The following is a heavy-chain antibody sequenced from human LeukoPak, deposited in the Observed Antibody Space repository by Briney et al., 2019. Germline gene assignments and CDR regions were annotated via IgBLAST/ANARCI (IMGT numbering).Heavy chain of an antibody. CDR1: GYTFTGYY. Sequence: SVKVSCKASGYTFTGYYMHWVRQAPGQGLEWMGRIIPILGIANYAQKFQGRVTITADKSTSTAYMELSSLRSEDTAVYYCARDGHYYDSSGYAGFDAFDIWGQGTMVTVSP. CDR3: ARDGHYYDSSGYAGFDAFDI. CDR2: IIPILGIA. V-gene: IGHV1-69*04. D-gene: IGHD3-22*01. J-gene: IGHJ3*02.